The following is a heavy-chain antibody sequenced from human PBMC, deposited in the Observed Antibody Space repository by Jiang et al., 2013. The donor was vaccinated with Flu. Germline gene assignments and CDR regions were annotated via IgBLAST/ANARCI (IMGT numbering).Heavy chain of an antibody. J-gene: IGHJ5*02. D-gene: IGHD6-13*01. CDR1: GGSISGYY. V-gene: IGHV4-59*01. CDR3: ARGRLEAAGAGGWFDP. CDR2: IYYTGTT. Sequence: VSGGSISGYYWSWIRQPPGKGLGWIGNIYYTGTTNYNPSLKSRVTISIDTSKNQFSLRLSSMTAADTAVYYCARGRLEAAGAGGWFDPWGQGTLVTVSS.